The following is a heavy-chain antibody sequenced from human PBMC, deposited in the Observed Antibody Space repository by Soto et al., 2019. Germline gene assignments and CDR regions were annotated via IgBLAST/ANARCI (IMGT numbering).Heavy chain of an antibody. CDR3: AKGMGATSRDSRHYYFDY. Sequence: PGGSLRLSCAASGFTFSSYAMSWVRQAPGKGLEWVSAISGSGGSTYYADSVKGRFAISRDNSKNTLYLQMNSLRAEDTAVYYCAKGMGATSRDSRHYYFDYWGQGTLVTVSS. V-gene: IGHV3-23*01. D-gene: IGHD1-26*01. J-gene: IGHJ4*02. CDR2: ISGSGGST. CDR1: GFTFSSYA.